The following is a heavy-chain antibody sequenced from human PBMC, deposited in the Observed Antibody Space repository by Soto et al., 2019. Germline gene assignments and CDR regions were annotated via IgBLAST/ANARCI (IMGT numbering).Heavy chain of an antibody. CDR1: GGSISSSSYY. V-gene: IGHV4-39*01. D-gene: IGHD4-17*01. J-gene: IGHJ4*02. CDR2: IYYSGST. Sequence: PSETLSLTCTVSGGSISSSSYYWGWIRQPPGKGLEWIGSIYYSGSTYYNPSLKSRVTISVDTSKNQFSLKLSSVTAADTAVYYCARLGDYGDYLYYFDYWGQGTLVTVSS. CDR3: ARLGDYGDYLYYFDY.